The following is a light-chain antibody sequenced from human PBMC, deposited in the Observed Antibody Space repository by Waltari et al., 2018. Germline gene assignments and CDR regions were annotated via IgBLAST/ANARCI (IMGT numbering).Light chain of an antibody. J-gene: IGKJ1*01. Sequence: DIQMTQSPSTLSASVGDRVTITCRASKSIVGWLAWYQQKPGKAPNLLIYKSSNLESGVPSRCSSSRSGTEFTLTISSLQPDDFATYYCQQYKSYSRTFGQGTKVEIK. CDR3: QQYKSYSRT. CDR2: KSS. CDR1: KSIVGW. V-gene: IGKV1-5*03.